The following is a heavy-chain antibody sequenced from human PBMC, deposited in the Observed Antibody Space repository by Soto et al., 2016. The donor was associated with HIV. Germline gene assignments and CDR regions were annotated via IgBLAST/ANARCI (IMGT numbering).Heavy chain of an antibody. CDR2: IYYSGST. CDR1: GGSISSYY. Sequence: QVQLQESGPGLVKSSETLSLTCTVSGGSISSYYWSWIRQPPGKGLEWIGYIYYSGSTNYNPSLKSRVTISIDTSKNQFSLKLSSVTAADTAVYYCARDPRSGNFDYWGQGTLVTVSS. CDR3: ARDPRSGNFDY. V-gene: IGHV4-59*01. J-gene: IGHJ4*02. D-gene: IGHD2-15*01.